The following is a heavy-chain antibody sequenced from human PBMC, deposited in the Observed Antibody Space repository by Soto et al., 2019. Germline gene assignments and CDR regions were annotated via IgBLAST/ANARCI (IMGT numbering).Heavy chain of an antibody. D-gene: IGHD2-15*01. CDR2: FNPSDSYT. CDR1: GYSFANYW. Sequence: PXESLKISCQGSGYSFANYWISWVRQMPGKGLEWMGRFNPSDSYTDYNPSFQGHVTISADKSISTAYVQWSSLKASDTAMYFCARHPYIGGLDVWGQGTAVTVSS. CDR3: ARHPYIGGLDV. V-gene: IGHV5-10-1*01. J-gene: IGHJ6*02.